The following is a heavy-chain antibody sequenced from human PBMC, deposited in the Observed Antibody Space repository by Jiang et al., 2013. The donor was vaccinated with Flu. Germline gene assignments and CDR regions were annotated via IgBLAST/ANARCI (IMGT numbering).Heavy chain of an antibody. J-gene: IGHJ5*02. D-gene: IGHD3-3*01. CDR1: GYTFTSYD. V-gene: IGHV1-8*01. Sequence: SGAEVKKPGASVKVSCKASGYTFTSYDINWVRQATGQGLEWMGWMNPNSGNTGYAQKFQGRVTMTRNTSISTAYMELSSLRSEDTAVYYCARIDDFWSGYPTDNWFDPWGQGTLVTVSS. CDR2: MNPNSGNT. CDR3: ARIDDFWSGYPTDNWFDP.